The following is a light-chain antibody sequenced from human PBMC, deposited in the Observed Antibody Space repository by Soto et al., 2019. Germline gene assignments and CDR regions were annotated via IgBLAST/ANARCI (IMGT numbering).Light chain of an antibody. V-gene: IGKV1-5*01. Sequence: DIQMTQSPSTLSASVGDRVTITCRASQNVNNWVAWYQQKPGKAPKFLIYDASVLESGVPSRFSGSGSGTELTLTISSLQPDDFATYYCQRYNSNSRTFGQGTNVEMK. CDR1: QNVNNW. CDR3: QRYNSNSRT. CDR2: DAS. J-gene: IGKJ1*01.